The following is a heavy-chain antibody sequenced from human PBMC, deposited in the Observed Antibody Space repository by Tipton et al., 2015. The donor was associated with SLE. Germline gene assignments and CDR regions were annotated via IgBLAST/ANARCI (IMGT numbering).Heavy chain of an antibody. V-gene: IGHV4-39*01. CDR3: ARLGAAVTAIDY. CDR1: GGSISSSSYY. J-gene: IGHJ4*02. CDR2: IYYSGST. Sequence: TLSLTCTVSGGSISSSSYYRGWIRQPPGKGLEWIGSIYYSGSTYYNPSLKSRVTISVDTSKNQFSLKLSSVTAADTAVYYCARLGAAVTAIDYWGQGTLVTVSS. D-gene: IGHD2-21*02.